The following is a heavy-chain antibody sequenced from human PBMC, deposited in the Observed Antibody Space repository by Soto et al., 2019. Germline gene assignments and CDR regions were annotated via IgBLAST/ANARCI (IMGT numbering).Heavy chain of an antibody. J-gene: IGHJ4*02. CDR2: ISSTTNYT. CDR1: GFTFSRYS. Sequence: EVQLVESGGGLVRPGGSLRLSCAASGFTFSRYSRNWVRQAPGKGLEWVSSISSTTNYTYYADSMKGRFTVSRDNAKNSVYLDMNRLSAEDTAVYYCERESGDRTSNFDCWGQGTLVSVSA. D-gene: IGHD3-10*01. CDR3: ERESGDRTSNFDC. V-gene: IGHV3-21*01.